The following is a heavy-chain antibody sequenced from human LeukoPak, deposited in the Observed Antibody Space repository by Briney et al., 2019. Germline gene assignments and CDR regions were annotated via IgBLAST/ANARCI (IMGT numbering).Heavy chain of an antibody. Sequence: ASVTVSCKASGGNFRTCAIIWVRQAPGHGLEWLGRIIPIFGTANYAQNFQGRVTMTADESRNTADLELSSLTSEDAAVYYCAREVPDANGAFDVWGQGTMVTVSS. D-gene: IGHD2-2*01. CDR1: GGNFRTCA. CDR3: AREVPDANGAFDV. J-gene: IGHJ3*01. CDR2: IIPIFGTA. V-gene: IGHV1-69*13.